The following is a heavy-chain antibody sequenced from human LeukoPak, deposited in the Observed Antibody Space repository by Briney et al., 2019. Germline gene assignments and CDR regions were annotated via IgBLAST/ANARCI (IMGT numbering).Heavy chain of an antibody. D-gene: IGHD3-22*01. CDR2: IYSGGST. Sequence: PGGSLRLSCAASGFTFDDYGMSWVRQVPGKGLEWVSVIYSGGSTYYADSVKGRFTISRDNSKNTLYLQMNSLRAEDTAVYYCARTPGYYDSSGLLHYFDYWGQGTLVTVSS. CDR1: GFTFDDYG. CDR3: ARTPGYYDSSGLLHYFDY. V-gene: IGHV3-53*01. J-gene: IGHJ4*02.